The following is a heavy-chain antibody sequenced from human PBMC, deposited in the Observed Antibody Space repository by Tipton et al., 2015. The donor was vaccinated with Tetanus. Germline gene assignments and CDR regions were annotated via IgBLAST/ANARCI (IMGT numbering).Heavy chain of an antibody. CDR2: IYYSGST. Sequence: TLSLTCTVSGGSISSSRFYWGWIRQPPGKELEWIGSIYYSGSTYYNPSLKSRVTISVDTSKNQFSLRLSSVTAADTAVYYCARRQTYCTNGFCPFENWGQGTLVTVSS. CDR1: GGSISSSRFY. CDR3: ARRQTYCTNGFCPFEN. V-gene: IGHV4-39*01. J-gene: IGHJ4*02. D-gene: IGHD2-8*01.